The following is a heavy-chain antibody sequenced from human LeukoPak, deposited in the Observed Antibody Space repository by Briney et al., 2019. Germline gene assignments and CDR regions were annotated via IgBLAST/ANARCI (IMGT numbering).Heavy chain of an antibody. J-gene: IGHJ4*02. Sequence: GGFLRLSCAASGFTFSNYAMDWVRQAPGKGLEWVSSISDSGGNTNYADSVKGRFTISRDNSKNTVCLQMSSLRAEDTAVYYCAKCSIYFGSGTYFDDWAQGTLVTVSS. V-gene: IGHV3-23*01. CDR1: GFTFSNYA. D-gene: IGHD3-10*01. CDR3: AKCSIYFGSGTYFDD. CDR2: ISDSGGNT.